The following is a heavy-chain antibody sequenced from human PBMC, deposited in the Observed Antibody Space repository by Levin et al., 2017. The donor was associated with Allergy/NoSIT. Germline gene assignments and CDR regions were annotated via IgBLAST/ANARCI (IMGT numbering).Heavy chain of an antibody. D-gene: IGHD6-25*01. V-gene: IGHV4-31*02. J-gene: IGHJ4*02. CDR2: IYYSGII. CDR3: AREAAGIGHREIDY. Sequence: SQTLSLTCSVSGGSISSADYYWNWIRQHSGKGLEWIGSIYYSGIIHYNPSLKSRVTVSLDTSKNQFFLKLNSVTAADTAVDYCAREAAGIGHREIDYWGQGTLVTVSS. CDR1: GGSISSADYY.